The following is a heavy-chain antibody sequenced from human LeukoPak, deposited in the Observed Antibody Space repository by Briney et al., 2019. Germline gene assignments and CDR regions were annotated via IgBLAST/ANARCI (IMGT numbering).Heavy chain of an antibody. CDR3: ARVRPESNLRRSYYFDY. Sequence: GASVKVSCKASGYTFTAYYIHWVRQAPGQRLEWMGWINAGNGNTKYSQEFQGRVTITRDTSASTAYMELSSLRSEDMAVYYCARVRPESNLRRSYYFDYWGQGTLVTVSS. J-gene: IGHJ4*02. CDR1: GYTFTAYY. D-gene: IGHD1-26*01. CDR2: INAGNGNT. V-gene: IGHV1-3*03.